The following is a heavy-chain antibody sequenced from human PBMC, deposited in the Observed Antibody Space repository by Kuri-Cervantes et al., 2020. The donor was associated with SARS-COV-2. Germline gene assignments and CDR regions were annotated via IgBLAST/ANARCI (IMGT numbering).Heavy chain of an antibody. Sequence: GGSLRLSCAASGFTFSSYAMHWVRQAPGKGLEWVAVISYDGSNKYYADSAKGRFTISRDNSKNTLYLQMNSLRAEDTAVYYCARPSGGYYFSPFDYWGQGTLVTVSS. V-gene: IGHV3-30-3*01. J-gene: IGHJ4*02. D-gene: IGHD3-22*01. CDR2: ISYDGSNK. CDR3: ARPSGGYYFSPFDY. CDR1: GFTFSSYA.